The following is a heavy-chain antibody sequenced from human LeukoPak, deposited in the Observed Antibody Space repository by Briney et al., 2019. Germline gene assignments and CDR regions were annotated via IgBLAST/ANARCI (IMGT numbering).Heavy chain of an antibody. D-gene: IGHD3-22*01. J-gene: IGHJ4*02. V-gene: IGHV3-53*01. CDR1: GFSVRTTY. Sequence: GGSLRLSCVVSGFSVRTTYMSWVRQAPGKGLEWVSVLYTGGGTDHADSVKGRFTISRDNSKNTLPLQMNSLRAEDTAIYYCTRSGYRHPYHFDSWGQGTLVTVSS. CDR3: TRSGYRHPYHFDS. CDR2: LYTGGGT.